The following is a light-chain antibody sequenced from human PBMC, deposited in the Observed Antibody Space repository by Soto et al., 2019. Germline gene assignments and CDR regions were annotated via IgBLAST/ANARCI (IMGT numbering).Light chain of an antibody. CDR2: GAS. V-gene: IGKV3-15*01. J-gene: IGKJ5*01. Sequence: EIVLTQSPGTLSLSPGERATLSCRASQSVSSSYLAWYQQKPGQAPRLLIYGASTRATGIPGRFSGSGSGTEFTLTISSLQSEDFAVYYCQQYNNWPPITFGQGTRLEIK. CDR1: QSVSSSY. CDR3: QQYNNWPPIT.